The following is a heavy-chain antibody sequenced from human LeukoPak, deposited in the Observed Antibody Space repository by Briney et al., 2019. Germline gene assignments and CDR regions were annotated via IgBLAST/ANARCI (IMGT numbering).Heavy chain of an antibody. CDR2: TSYDGRLK. CDR3: AKRSGYTTGWFFDF. D-gene: IGHD6-19*01. J-gene: IGHJ4*02. CDR1: GFTFSTHA. V-gene: IGHV3-30-3*02. Sequence: PGGSLRLSCAVSGFTFSTHAMHWVRQAPGKGLEWVTVTSYDGRLKYYADSVKGRFTISRDNSKNTLFLQMNSLRAEDTAVFYCAKRSGYTTGWFFDFWGQGTLVTVSS.